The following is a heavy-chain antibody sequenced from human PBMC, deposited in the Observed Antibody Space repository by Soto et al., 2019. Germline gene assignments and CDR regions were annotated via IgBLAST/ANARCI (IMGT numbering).Heavy chain of an antibody. D-gene: IGHD6-19*01. CDR1: GGSFSGYY. J-gene: IGHJ5*02. CDR2: INHSGST. CDR3: AAAVARGWFDP. Sequence: QVQLQQWGAGLLKPSETLSLTCAIYGGSFSGYYWSWIRQPPGKGLEWIGEINHSGSTNYNPSLKSRVALSVDPSTNQSSLKLSSVTAAYMAVYYCAAAVARGWFDPWGQGTLVTVSS. V-gene: IGHV4-34*02.